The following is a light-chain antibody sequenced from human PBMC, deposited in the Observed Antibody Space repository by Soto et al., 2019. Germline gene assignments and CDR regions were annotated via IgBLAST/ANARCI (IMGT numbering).Light chain of an antibody. J-gene: IGKJ1*01. CDR3: QQYNIFTWT. V-gene: IGKV1-5*03. CDR2: KAS. CDR1: QSISSW. Sequence: DIQMTQSPSTVSASVGDRVTITCRASQSISSWLAWYQQKPGKAPKLLIYKASGLESGVPSRFSVSGSGTEFTLTISSLQPNDSATYYCQQYNIFTWTFGQGTKVEIK.